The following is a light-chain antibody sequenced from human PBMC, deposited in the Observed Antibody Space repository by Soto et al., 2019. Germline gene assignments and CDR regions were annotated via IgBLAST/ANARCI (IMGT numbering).Light chain of an antibody. Sequence: DIQMTQSPSSLSASVGDRVTITCQASQDISNYLNWYQQKPGKAPKLLIYDASNLETGVPSRFSGSGSGTDFTFTISSLQPEDIATYYCQQYDNPLRTFGQRTKLEIK. V-gene: IGKV1-33*01. CDR2: DAS. J-gene: IGKJ2*01. CDR1: QDISNY. CDR3: QQYDNPLRT.